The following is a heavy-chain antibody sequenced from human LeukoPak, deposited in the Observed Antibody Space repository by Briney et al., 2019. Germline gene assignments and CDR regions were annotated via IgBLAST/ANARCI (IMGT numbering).Heavy chain of an antibody. D-gene: IGHD6-13*01. Sequence: PGGSLRLSCAASGFTVSSNYMSWVRQAPGKGLEWVSVISGSGTGADYADSVKGRFTISRDNSKNTLYLQVSSLRAEDTAVYYCAKPRTRGARIAAAGTVGAGWYYFDYWSQGTLVTVSS. J-gene: IGHJ4*02. CDR3: AKPRTRGARIAAAGTVGAGWYYFDY. CDR1: GFTVSSNY. CDR2: ISGSGTGA. V-gene: IGHV3-53*01.